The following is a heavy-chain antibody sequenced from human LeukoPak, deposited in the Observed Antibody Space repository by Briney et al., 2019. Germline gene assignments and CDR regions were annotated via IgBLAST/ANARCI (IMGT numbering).Heavy chain of an antibody. J-gene: IGHJ3*02. CDR2: VSSSGSAI. CDR1: GSTFSSHE. Sequence: GGSLRLSCADSGSTFSSHEMNWVRQAPGKGLEWVSYVSSSGSAIYYADSVKGRFTISRDNAKNSPYLEMNSLRADDTAAYYCARASLWGKAFDIWGQGTVVTVSS. CDR3: ARASLWGKAFDI. D-gene: IGHD2-21*01. V-gene: IGHV3-48*03.